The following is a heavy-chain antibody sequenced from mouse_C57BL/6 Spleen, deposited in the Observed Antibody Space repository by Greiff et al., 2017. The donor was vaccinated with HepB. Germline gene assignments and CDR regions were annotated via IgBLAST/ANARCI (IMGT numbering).Heavy chain of an antibody. D-gene: IGHD1-1*01. Sequence: VQLQQSGAELVRPGASVKLSCTASGFNIKDYYMHWVKQRPEQGLEWIGRIDPEDGDTEYAPKFQGKATMTADTSSNTAYLQLSSLTSEDTAVSYYTTHYYCSSPYAMDYWGQGTSVTVSS. CDR1: GFNIKDYY. CDR3: TTHYYCSSPYAMDY. CDR2: IDPEDGDT. V-gene: IGHV14-1*01. J-gene: IGHJ4*01.